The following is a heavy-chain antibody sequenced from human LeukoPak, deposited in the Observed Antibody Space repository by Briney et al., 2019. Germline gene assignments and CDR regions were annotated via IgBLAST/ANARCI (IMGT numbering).Heavy chain of an antibody. J-gene: IGHJ4*02. D-gene: IGHD3-10*01. CDR2: IYYSGST. CDR3: AGHGVRGVIHY. Sequence: PSETLSLTCTVSGGSISSYYWSWIRQPPGKGLEWIGYIYYSGSTNYNPSLKSRVTISVDTSKNQFSLKLSSVTAADTAVYYCAGHGVRGVIHYWGQGTLVTVSS. CDR1: GGSISSYY. V-gene: IGHV4-59*01.